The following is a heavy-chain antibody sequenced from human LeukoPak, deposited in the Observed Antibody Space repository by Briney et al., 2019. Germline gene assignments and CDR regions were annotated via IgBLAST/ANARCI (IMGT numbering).Heavy chain of an antibody. V-gene: IGHV3-21*01. D-gene: IGHD2-15*01. CDR2: ISSSSSYI. CDR3: ARDLSYCSGGSCYRGLGDY. CDR1: GFTFSSYS. J-gene: IGHJ4*02. Sequence: PGGSLRLSCAASGFTFSSYSRNWVRQAPGKGLEWVSSISSSSSYIYYADSVKGRFTISRDNAKNSLYLQMNSLRAEDTAVYYCARDLSYCSGGSCYRGLGDYWGQGTLVTVSS.